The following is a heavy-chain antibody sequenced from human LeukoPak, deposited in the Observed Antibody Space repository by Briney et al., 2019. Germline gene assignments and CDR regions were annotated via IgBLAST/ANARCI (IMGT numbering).Heavy chain of an antibody. J-gene: IGHJ5*02. D-gene: IGHD5-18*01. CDR3: ARVTHTELSTWFDP. CDR1: GYTFTSYA. V-gene: IGHV1-69*13. CDR2: IIPIFGSS. Sequence: ASVKVSCKASGYTFTSYAINWVRQAPGQGLEWMGGIIPIFGSSNYAQKFQGRVTITADESTTTAYMELSSLRSEDTAVYYCARVTHTELSTWFDPWGQGTLVTVSS.